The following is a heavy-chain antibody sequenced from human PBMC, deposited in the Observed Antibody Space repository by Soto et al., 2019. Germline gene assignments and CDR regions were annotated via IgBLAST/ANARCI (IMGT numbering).Heavy chain of an antibody. CDR1: GYTFTSYY. V-gene: IGHV1-46*01. Sequence: QVQLVQSGAEVKKPGASVKVSCKASGYTFTSYYIHWVRQAPGQGLEWMGIINPSDGSTSDAQKFRGRVTMTRDTSTSTVFMELSSLRSEDTAVYYCAKDRGGAVGATRDAFDIWGQGTMVTVSS. CDR2: INPSDGST. J-gene: IGHJ3*02. D-gene: IGHD1-26*01. CDR3: AKDRGGAVGATRDAFDI.